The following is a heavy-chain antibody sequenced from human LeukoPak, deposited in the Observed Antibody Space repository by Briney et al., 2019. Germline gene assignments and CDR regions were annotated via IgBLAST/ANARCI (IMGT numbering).Heavy chain of an antibody. Sequence: GGSLRLSCAASGLTFSSYSMNWVRQAPGKGLEWVSYISSSSSTIYYADSVKGRFTISRDNAKNSLYLQMNSLRAEDTAVYYCARVRLIGGLRPWGQGTLVTVPS. CDR2: ISSSSSTI. CDR3: ARVRLIGGLRP. CDR1: GLTFSSYS. J-gene: IGHJ4*02. V-gene: IGHV3-48*04. D-gene: IGHD7-27*01.